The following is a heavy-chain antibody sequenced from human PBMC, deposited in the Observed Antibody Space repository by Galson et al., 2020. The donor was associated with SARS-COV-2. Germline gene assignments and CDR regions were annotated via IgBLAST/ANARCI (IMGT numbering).Heavy chain of an antibody. CDR2: IYPGDSDT. V-gene: IGHV5-51*01. J-gene: IGHJ4*02. Sequence: GASLKISCQGSGYSFTSYWIGWVRQMPGKGLEWMGIIYPGDSDTRYSPSFQGQVTISADKSISTAYLQWSSLKASDTAMYYCAVSLRYFDWLSSDYWGQGTLVTVSS. CDR3: AVSLRYFDWLSSDY. CDR1: GYSFTSYW. D-gene: IGHD3-9*01.